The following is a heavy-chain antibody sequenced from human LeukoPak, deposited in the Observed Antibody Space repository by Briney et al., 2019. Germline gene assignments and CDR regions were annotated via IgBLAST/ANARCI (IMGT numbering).Heavy chain of an antibody. CDR2: IIPIFGTA. J-gene: IGHJ3*02. Sequence: ASVKVSCKASGGTFSSYAISWVRQAPGQGLEWMGGIIPIFGTANYAQKFQGRVTITADESTSTAYMELSSLRSEDTAVYYCARDNKPPGCGGDCYREQTHAFDIWGQGTMVTVSS. V-gene: IGHV1-69*13. CDR3: ARDNKPPGCGGDCYREQTHAFDI. D-gene: IGHD2-21*01. CDR1: GGTFSSYA.